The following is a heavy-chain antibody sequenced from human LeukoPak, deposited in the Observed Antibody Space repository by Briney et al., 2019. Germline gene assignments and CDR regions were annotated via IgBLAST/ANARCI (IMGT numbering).Heavy chain of an antibody. V-gene: IGHV4-61*01. CDR3: ARMDSSGWYGWYFDL. CDR2: IYYSGST. Sequence: PSETLSLTCTVSGGSVSSGSYYWSWIRQPPGKELESIGYIYYSGSTNYNPSLKSRVTISVDTSKNQFSLKLSSVTAADTAVYYCARMDSSGWYGWYFDLWGRGTLVTVSS. J-gene: IGHJ2*01. D-gene: IGHD6-19*01. CDR1: GGSVSSGSYY.